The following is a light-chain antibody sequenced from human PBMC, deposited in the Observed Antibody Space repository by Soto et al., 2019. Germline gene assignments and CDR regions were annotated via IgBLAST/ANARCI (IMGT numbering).Light chain of an antibody. CDR2: EGS. CDR1: SSDVGSYNL. J-gene: IGLJ3*02. CDR3: CSYAGSSPWV. Sequence: QSALTQPASVSGSPGQSITISCTGTSSDVGSYNLVSWYQQHPGKAPKLMIYEGSKRPSGVSNRFSGSKSGNTASLTISGLQAEDEADYYCCSYAGSSPWVFGGWTKVTVL. V-gene: IGLV2-23*01.